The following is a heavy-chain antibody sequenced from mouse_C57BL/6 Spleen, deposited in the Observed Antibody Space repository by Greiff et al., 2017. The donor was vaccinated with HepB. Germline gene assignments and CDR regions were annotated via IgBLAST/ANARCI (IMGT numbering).Heavy chain of an antibody. J-gene: IGHJ3*01. D-gene: IGHD2-2*01. CDR2: INPYNGGT. CDR1: GYTFTDYY. CDR3: ARERLRESLAWFAY. Sequence: VQLQQSGPVLVKPGASVKMSCKASGYTFTDYYMNWVKQSHGKSLEWIGVINPYNGGTSYNQKFKGKATLTVDKSSSTAYMELNSLTSEDSAVYYCARERLRESLAWFAYWGQVTLVTVSA. V-gene: IGHV1-19*01.